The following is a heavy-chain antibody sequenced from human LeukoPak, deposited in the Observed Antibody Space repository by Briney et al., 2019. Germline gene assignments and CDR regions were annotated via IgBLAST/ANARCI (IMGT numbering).Heavy chain of an antibody. CDR2: INPSGGST. Sequence: ASVKVSCKASGGTFSSYAISWVRQAPGQGLEWMGIINPSGGSTSYAQKFQGRVTMTRDTSTSTVYMELSSLRSEDTAVYYCAGEGPLGYAEVSFDYWGQGTLVTVSS. D-gene: IGHD2-2*01. V-gene: IGHV1-46*01. J-gene: IGHJ4*02. CDR3: AGEGPLGYAEVSFDY. CDR1: GGTFSSYA.